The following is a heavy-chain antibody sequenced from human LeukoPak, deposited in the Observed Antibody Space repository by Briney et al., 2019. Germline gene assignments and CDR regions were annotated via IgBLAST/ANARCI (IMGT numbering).Heavy chain of an antibody. V-gene: IGHV3-7*01. J-gene: IGHJ4*02. D-gene: IGHD5-18*01. CDR3: ARGGSGYSYGKIDS. CDR1: GFTFSNYW. Sequence: RGSLRLSCAASGFTFSNYWINWVRQAPGKGLEWVANIKQDGSETYCVDSVKGRFTISRDNAKNSLYLQMNSLRDEDTAVYYCARGGSGYSYGKIDSWGQGILVTVSS. CDR2: IKQDGSET.